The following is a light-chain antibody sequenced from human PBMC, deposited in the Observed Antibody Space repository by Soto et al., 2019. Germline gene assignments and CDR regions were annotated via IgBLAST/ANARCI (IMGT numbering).Light chain of an antibody. V-gene: IGKV3-20*01. Sequence: EIMLTQSPGTLSLSPGERATLSCRASQSVSSSYLAWFQQKPGQAPRLLIYGASSRATGIPDRFSGSGSGTDFTLTISRLEPEDFAVYYCQQYGDSPLTFAGGTRVDLK. CDR3: QQYGDSPLT. CDR2: GAS. CDR1: QSVSSSY. J-gene: IGKJ4*01.